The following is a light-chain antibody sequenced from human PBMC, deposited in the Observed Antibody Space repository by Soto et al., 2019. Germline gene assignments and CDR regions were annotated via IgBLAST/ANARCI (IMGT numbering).Light chain of an antibody. V-gene: IGLV2-11*01. CDR3: CSYAGSYTLVV. CDR1: SSDVGGYNY. J-gene: IGLJ2*01. Sequence: QSVLTQPRSVSGSPGQSVTISCTGTSSDVGGYNYVSWYQQHPGKAPKLMIYDVSKRPSGVPDRFSGSKAGNTASLTISWLQAEDEDDDDSCSYAGSYTLVVFGGGTKLTGL. CDR2: DVS.